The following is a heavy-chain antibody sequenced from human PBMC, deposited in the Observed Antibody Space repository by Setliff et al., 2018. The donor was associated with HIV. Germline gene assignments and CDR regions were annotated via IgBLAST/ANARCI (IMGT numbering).Heavy chain of an antibody. Sequence: SETLSLTCTLSGDFFSSDYYWGWIRQPPGKGLEWIGSIFNGGSIHDNPSLRSRITISADTSNNQFSLKVTSVTAADTGVYYCAGRRQPCGGDYWGQGTLVTVSS. CDR1: GDFFSSDYY. J-gene: IGHJ4*02. V-gene: IGHV4-38-2*02. D-gene: IGHD1-1*01. CDR3: AGRRQPCGGDY. CDR2: IFNGGSI.